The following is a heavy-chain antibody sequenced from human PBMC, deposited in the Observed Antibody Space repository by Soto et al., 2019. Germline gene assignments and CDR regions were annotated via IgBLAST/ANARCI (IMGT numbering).Heavy chain of an antibody. CDR2: FDPENGET. D-gene: IGHD6-19*01. J-gene: IGHJ4*02. Sequence: ASVKVSCKVSGYTLTELSMHWVRQAPGKGLEWMGGFDPENGETIYAQKFQGRVTMTRDTSTSTAYMELSSLRSEDTAVYYCARARAVAGLSPIGYWGQGTLVTVSS. CDR3: ARARAVAGLSPIGY. V-gene: IGHV1-24*01. CDR1: GYTLTELS.